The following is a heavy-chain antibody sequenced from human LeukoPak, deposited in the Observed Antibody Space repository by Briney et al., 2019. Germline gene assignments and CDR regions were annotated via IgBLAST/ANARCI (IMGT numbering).Heavy chain of an antibody. CDR2: INPIGGST. CDR3: ARDVSGPRGYELTWWFDP. Sequence: ASVKVSCKASGYTFTSYYMHWVRQAPGQGLEWMGIINPIGGSTSHAPKFQGRVTMTRDTSTSTVYMELSSLRSEDTAVYYCARDVSGPRGYELTWWFDPWGQGTLVTVSS. CDR1: GYTFTSYY. J-gene: IGHJ5*02. D-gene: IGHD5-12*01. V-gene: IGHV1-46*01.